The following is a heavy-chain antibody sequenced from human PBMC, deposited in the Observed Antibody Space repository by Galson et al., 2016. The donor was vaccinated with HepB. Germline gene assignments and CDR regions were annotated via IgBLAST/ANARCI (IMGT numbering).Heavy chain of an antibody. V-gene: IGHV5-51*01. CDR3: ARSLTGSYYFWGAIYNYYAMDV. Sequence: QSGAEVKKPGESLKISCRGSGSSFGSYWIGWVRQMPGKGLEWMGIIYPGDFDIRYSPSFQGQVTIPVDKSISTAYLQWSSLTASDTAMYYCARSLTGSYYFWGAIYNYYAMDVWGQGTTVTVS. CDR1: GSSFGSYW. CDR2: IYPGDFDI. D-gene: IGHD3-3*01. J-gene: IGHJ6*02.